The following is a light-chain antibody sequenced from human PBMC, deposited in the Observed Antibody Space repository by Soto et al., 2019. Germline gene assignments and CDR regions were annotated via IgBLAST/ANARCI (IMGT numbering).Light chain of an antibody. CDR1: ESVSSNY. J-gene: IGKJ1*01. Sequence: EIVLTQSPGTLSSSPGERATLSCRASESVSSNYLAWYQQRPGQAPRLLIYAAPNRARGIPARFGASGSGTDFTLTVSRLETADYSVYYSPPYGTSPWTFGQGTNV. V-gene: IGKV3-20*01. CDR2: AAP. CDR3: PPYGTSPWT.